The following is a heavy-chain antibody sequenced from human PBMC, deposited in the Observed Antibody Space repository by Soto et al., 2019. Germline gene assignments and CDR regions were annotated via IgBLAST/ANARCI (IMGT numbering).Heavy chain of an antibody. V-gene: IGHV2-5*02. CDR2: IYWDDSK. J-gene: IGHJ4*02. D-gene: IGHD3-9*01. Sequence: QITLKESGPTLVRPTQTLTLTCAFSGFSLSTSGVGVGWIRQPPGKALEWLAVIYWDDSKHYSPSLRSRLPITKDTSKNQVVLTMPNMDPMDTGTYYCAHKGPEDWPLDYWGQGTLVTVSS. CDR3: AHKGPEDWPLDY. CDR1: GFSLSTSGVG.